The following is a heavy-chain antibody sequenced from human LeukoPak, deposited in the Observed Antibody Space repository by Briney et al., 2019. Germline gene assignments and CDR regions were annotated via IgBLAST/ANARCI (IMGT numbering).Heavy chain of an antibody. V-gene: IGHV1-2*02. CDR1: GYSFADYY. D-gene: IGHD3-22*01. CDR3: ARGAPSMYYYDSSGYYYGDAFDI. Sequence: ASVKVSCKASGYSFADYYMHWVRQAPGQGLECMGWIKPNSGGTRSAQKFQGRVTMTRDTSISTAYMELSSLRYDDTAVYYCARGAPSMYYYDSSGYYYGDAFDIWGQGTMVTVSS. CDR2: IKPNSGGT. J-gene: IGHJ3*02.